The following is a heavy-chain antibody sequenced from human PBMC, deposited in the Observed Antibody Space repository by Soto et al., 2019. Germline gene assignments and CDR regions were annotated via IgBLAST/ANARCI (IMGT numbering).Heavy chain of an antibody. D-gene: IGHD3-10*01. J-gene: IGHJ6*03. CDR3: ARPRYYGSGSFLYYYYYYMDV. Sequence: GGSLRLSCAASGFTFSSYGMHWVRQAPGKGLEWVAVIWYDGSNKYYADSVKGRFTISRDNSKNTLYLQMNSLRAEDTAVYYCARPRYYGSGSFLYYYYYYMDVWGKGTTVTVSS. CDR1: GFTFSSYG. CDR2: IWYDGSNK. V-gene: IGHV3-33*01.